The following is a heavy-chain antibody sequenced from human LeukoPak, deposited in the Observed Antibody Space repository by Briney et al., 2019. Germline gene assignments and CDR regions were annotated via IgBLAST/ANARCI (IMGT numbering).Heavy chain of an antibody. Sequence: AGSLRLSCAASGFTFSSYAMSWVRQAPGMGLEWVSAISASGGSTYYADSVKGRFTISRDNSKSTLYLQMNTLRAEDTAVYYCAKRIAAAGPYFDYWGQGTLVTVSS. CDR3: AKRIAAAGPYFDY. J-gene: IGHJ4*02. CDR1: GFTFSSYA. D-gene: IGHD6-13*01. CDR2: ISASGGST. V-gene: IGHV3-23*01.